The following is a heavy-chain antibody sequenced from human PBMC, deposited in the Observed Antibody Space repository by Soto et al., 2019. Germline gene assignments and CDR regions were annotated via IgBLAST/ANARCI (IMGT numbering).Heavy chain of an antibody. D-gene: IGHD2-15*01. CDR1: GFTFSSYA. CDR3: ASPSQVVVRGGGV. V-gene: IGHV3-30-3*01. Sequence: QVQLVESGGGVVQPGRSLRLSCAASGFTFSSYAMHWVRQAPGKGLEWVAVISYDGSNKYYADSVKGRFTISRDNSKNTLYLQMHSLRAEDMAVYYCASPSQVVVRGGGVWGQGTTVTVSS. CDR2: ISYDGSNK. J-gene: IGHJ6*02.